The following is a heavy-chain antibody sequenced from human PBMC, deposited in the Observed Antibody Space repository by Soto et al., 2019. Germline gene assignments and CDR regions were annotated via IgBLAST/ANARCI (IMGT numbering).Heavy chain of an antibody. Sequence: SETLSLTCTVSGGSISSYYWSWIRQPPGKGLEWIGYIYYSGSTNYNPSLKSRVTISVDTSKNQFSLKLSSVTAADTAVYYCARRPLRITIFGVVKNDAFDIWGQGTMVTVSS. V-gene: IGHV4-59*08. J-gene: IGHJ3*02. D-gene: IGHD3-3*01. CDR3: ARRPLRITIFGVVKNDAFDI. CDR2: IYYSGST. CDR1: GGSISSYY.